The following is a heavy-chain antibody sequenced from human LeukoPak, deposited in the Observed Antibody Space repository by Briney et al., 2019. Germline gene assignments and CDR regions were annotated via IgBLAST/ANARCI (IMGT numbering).Heavy chain of an antibody. J-gene: IGHJ3*02. CDR3: ARGPYSYDSSGAFDI. V-gene: IGHV4-34*01. CDR1: GGSFSGYY. D-gene: IGHD3-22*01. CDR2: ISGSGST. Sequence: SETLSLTCAVYGGSFSGYYWSWIRQPPGKGLEWIGRISGSGSTNYNPSLKSRVTISVDTSKNQFSLKLSSVTAADTAVYSCARGPYSYDSSGAFDIWGQGTMVTVSS.